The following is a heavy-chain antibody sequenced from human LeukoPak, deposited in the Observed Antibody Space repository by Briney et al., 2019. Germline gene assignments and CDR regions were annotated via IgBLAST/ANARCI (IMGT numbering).Heavy chain of an antibody. J-gene: IGHJ4*02. CDR2: IYTSGST. D-gene: IGHD6-19*01. CDR3: ARDLAVAGHFDY. CDR1: GGSISSYY. Sequence: SETLSLTCTVSGGSISSYYWSWIRQPAGKGLEWIGRIYTSGSTNYNPSLKSRVTMTVDTSKNQFSLKLSSVTAADTAVYYCARDLAVAGHFDYWGQGTLVTVSS. V-gene: IGHV4-4*07.